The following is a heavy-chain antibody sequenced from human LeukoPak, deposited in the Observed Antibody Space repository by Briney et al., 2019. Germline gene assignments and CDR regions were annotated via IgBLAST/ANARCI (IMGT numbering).Heavy chain of an antibody. V-gene: IGHV3-30*02. D-gene: IGHD2-2*01. CDR3: AKDLPAAYFDY. Sequence: GGSLRLSCAASGFTFSNYGMHWVRQAPGKGLEWVAFVRSDGGIKYYVDSVKGRFTISRDNSRTTLHLQMNSLRAEDTAVYHCAKDLPAAYFDYWGQGTLVTVSS. J-gene: IGHJ4*02. CDR1: GFTFSNYG. CDR2: VRSDGGIK.